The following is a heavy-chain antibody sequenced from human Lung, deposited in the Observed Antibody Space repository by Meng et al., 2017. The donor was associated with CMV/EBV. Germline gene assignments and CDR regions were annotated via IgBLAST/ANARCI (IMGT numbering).Heavy chain of an antibody. V-gene: IGHV3-21*01. J-gene: IGHJ4*02. Sequence: SXAASGFTFSSYSMNWVRQAPGKGLEWVSSISSSSSYIYYADSVTGRFTISRDNAKNSLYLQMNSLRAEDTAVYYCARASVVVAARYYFDYWGQGTLVTVSS. D-gene: IGHD2-15*01. CDR3: ARASVVVAARYYFDY. CDR2: ISSSSSYI. CDR1: GFTFSSYS.